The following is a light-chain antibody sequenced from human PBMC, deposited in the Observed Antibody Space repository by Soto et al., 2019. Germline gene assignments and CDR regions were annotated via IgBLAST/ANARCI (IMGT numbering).Light chain of an antibody. CDR1: QSLISW. Sequence: IQMTQYPPTLYASVGDTVTITCRSSQSLISWLAWYQQNPGQAPKLLIHKASTLESGVPSRFSGSGSGTTFTLTISSLQPDDFSTCACQQDDRFPYTFGQGTKLEIK. CDR3: QQDDRFPYT. CDR2: KAS. J-gene: IGKJ2*01. V-gene: IGKV1-5*03.